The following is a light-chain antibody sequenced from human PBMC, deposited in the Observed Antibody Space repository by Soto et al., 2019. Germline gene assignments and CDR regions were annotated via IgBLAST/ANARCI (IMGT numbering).Light chain of an antibody. CDR3: QSADSSGTYV. V-gene: IGLV3-25*03. Sequence: SYELTQPPSVSVSPGQTARITCSGDALPKQYAYWYQQKPGQAPILVIYKDTERPSGIPERFSGSTSGTTVTLTIRGVRAEDEADYYCQSADSSGTYVFGTGTRSPS. J-gene: IGLJ1*01. CDR2: KDT. CDR1: ALPKQY.